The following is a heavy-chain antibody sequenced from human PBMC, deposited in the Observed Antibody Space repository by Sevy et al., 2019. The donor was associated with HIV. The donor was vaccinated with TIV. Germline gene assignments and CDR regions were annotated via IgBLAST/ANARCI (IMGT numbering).Heavy chain of an antibody. CDR1: GYTFTSYA. D-gene: IGHD6-13*01. CDR2: INTNTGNS. J-gene: IGHJ4*02. CDR3: ARGRGRSEVQLSRGSDY. V-gene: IGHV7-4-1*02. Sequence: ASVKVSCKASGYTFTSYAMNWVRQAPGQGLEWMGWINTNTGNSTYAQGFTGQFVYSLDTSDSTAYLQISSLKAEDTAVDYCARGRGRSEVQLSRGSDYWGQGTLVTVSS.